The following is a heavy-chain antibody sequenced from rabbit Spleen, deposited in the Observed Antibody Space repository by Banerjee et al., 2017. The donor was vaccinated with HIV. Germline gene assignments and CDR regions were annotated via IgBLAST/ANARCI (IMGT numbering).Heavy chain of an antibody. J-gene: IGHJ6*01. Sequence: QSLVESGGGLVQPEGSLTLTCTASGFSFSSGYYMCWVRQAPGKGLEWIACIDAGSSGFTYFATWAKGRFTISKTSSTTVTLQMTRLTAADTATYFCARDTASSFSSYGMDLWGPGTLVTVS. CDR3: ARDTASSFSSYGMDL. D-gene: IGHD8-1*01. CDR2: IDAGSSGFT. CDR1: GFSFSSGYY. V-gene: IGHV1S40*01.